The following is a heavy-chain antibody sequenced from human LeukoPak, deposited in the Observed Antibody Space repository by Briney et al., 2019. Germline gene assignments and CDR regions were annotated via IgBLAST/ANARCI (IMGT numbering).Heavy chain of an antibody. CDR1: GYTFTSYY. CDR3: ARDFRVAAALCY. J-gene: IGHJ4*02. CDR2: VDPSGGST. Sequence: ASVKVSCKASGYTFTSYYMHWVRQAPGQGLEWMGIVDPSGGSTTYAQKFQGRVTMTRDTSTSTVYMELSSLRSEDTAVYYCARDFRVAAALCYWGQGTLVTVSS. D-gene: IGHD6-13*01. V-gene: IGHV1-46*01.